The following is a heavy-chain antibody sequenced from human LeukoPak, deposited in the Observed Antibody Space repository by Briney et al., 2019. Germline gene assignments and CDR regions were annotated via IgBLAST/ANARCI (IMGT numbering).Heavy chain of an antibody. D-gene: IGHD3-22*01. CDR1: GVTFSSYS. Sequence: PGGSLRLSCAASGVTFSSYSMNWVRQAPGKGLEWVSYISSSSGTIYYADSVKGRFTISRDNAKNSLYLQMNSLRVEDTAVYYCARDELPDDNSGYAFDCWGQGTLVTVSS. J-gene: IGHJ4*02. CDR3: ARDELPDDNSGYAFDC. V-gene: IGHV3-48*01. CDR2: ISSSSGTI.